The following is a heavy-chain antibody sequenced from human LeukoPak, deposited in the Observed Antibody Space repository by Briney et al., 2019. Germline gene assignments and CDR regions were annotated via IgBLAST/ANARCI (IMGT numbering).Heavy chain of an antibody. D-gene: IGHD5-12*01. CDR2: INPNSGGT. V-gene: IGHV1-2*02. CDR1: GYTFTGYY. Sequence: ASVKVSCKASGYTFTGYYMHWVRQAPGQGLEWMGWINPNSGGTNYGQKFQGRVTMTRDTSISTAYMELSRLRSDDTAVYYCARESGPDDAFDIWGQGTMVTVSS. J-gene: IGHJ3*02. CDR3: ARESGPDDAFDI.